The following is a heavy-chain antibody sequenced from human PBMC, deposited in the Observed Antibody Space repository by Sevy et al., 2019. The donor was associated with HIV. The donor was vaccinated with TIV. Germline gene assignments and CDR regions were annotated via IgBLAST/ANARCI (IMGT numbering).Heavy chain of an antibody. V-gene: IGHV3-23*01. J-gene: IGHJ4*02. CDR3: AREGCTKPHDY. CDR1: GFTFSKYS. D-gene: IGHD2-8*01. Sequence: GGSLRLSCAASGFTFSKYSMSWVRQPPGKGLEWVSTLSFGGGEINYADSVKGPFTISRDNSKTSVYLQMNNLRPEDAAVYYCAREGCTKPHDYWGQGTLVTVSS. CDR2: LSFGGGEI.